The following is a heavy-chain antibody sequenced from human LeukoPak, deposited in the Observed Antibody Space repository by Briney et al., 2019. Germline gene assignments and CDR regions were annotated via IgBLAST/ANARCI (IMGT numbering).Heavy chain of an antibody. V-gene: IGHV3-30*02. D-gene: IGHD1-1*01. Sequence: GGSLRLSCAASGFTFSSYGMHWVRQAPGKGLEWVAFIRYDGSNKYYADSVKGRFTISRDNSKNTLYLQMNSLRAEDTAVYYCARAPPNRGLSRNGYFDYWGQGTLVTVSS. CDR1: GFTFSSYG. CDR3: ARAPPNRGLSRNGYFDY. J-gene: IGHJ4*02. CDR2: IRYDGSNK.